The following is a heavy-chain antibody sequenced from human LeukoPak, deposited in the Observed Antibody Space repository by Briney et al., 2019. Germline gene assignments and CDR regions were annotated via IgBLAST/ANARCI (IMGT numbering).Heavy chain of an antibody. CDR1: GYTFTNYD. D-gene: IGHD4-17*01. Sequence: ASVKVSCKASGYTFTNYDINWVRQAAGQGLEWMGWMNPNTDNKASAQKFQGRVTMTKDTSINTAYMELSGLTSEDTAVYYCVRAVRTTVTTFWFDPWGQGTLVTVSS. CDR3: VRAVRTTVTTFWFDP. J-gene: IGHJ5*02. V-gene: IGHV1-8*01. CDR2: MNPNTDNK.